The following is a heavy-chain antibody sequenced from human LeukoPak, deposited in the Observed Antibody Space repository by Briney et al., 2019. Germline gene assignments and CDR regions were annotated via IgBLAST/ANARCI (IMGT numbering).Heavy chain of an antibody. CDR3: ASPYSSRRGYYYYMDV. D-gene: IGHD6-13*01. CDR1: GYAFTAYY. J-gene: IGHJ6*03. Sequence: ASVKVSCKASGYAFTAYYMHWVRQAPGQGLEWMGWINPNSGGTNYAQKFQGRVTMTRDTSISTAYMELSRLRSDDTAVYYCASPYSSRRGYYYYMDVWGKGTTVTVSS. V-gene: IGHV1-2*02. CDR2: INPNSGGT.